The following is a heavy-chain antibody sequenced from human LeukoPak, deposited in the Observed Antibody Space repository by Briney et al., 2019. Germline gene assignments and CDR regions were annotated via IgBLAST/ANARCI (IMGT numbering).Heavy chain of an antibody. CDR2: ISYDGSNK. CDR3: ARDAVSGYSYGLEFDP. J-gene: IGHJ5*02. Sequence: GGSLRLSCAASGFTFSSYAMHWVRQAPGKGLEWVAVISYDGSNKYYADSVKGRFTISRDNSKNTLYLQMNSLRAEDTAVYYCARDAVSGYSYGLEFDPWGQGTLVTVSS. D-gene: IGHD5-18*01. V-gene: IGHV3-30*04. CDR1: GFTFSSYA.